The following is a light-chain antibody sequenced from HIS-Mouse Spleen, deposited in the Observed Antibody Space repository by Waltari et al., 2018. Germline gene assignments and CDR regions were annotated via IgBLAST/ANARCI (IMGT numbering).Light chain of an antibody. Sequence: SYELTQPPSVSVSPGPTARLTCSGDALPKKSAYWYQQKSGQAPVLVIYEDSKRPSGIPERFSGSSSGTMATLTISGAQVEDEADYYCYSTDSSGNHRVFGGGTKLTVL. V-gene: IGLV3-10*01. CDR2: EDS. J-gene: IGLJ2*01. CDR3: YSTDSSGNHRV. CDR1: ALPKKS.